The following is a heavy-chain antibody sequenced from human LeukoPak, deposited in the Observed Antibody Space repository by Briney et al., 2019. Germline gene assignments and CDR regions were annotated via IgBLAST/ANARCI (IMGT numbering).Heavy chain of an antibody. V-gene: IGHV3-64*01. J-gene: IGHJ4*02. CDR1: GYTLTELS. D-gene: IGHD3-10*01. Sequence: SCKVSGYTLTELSMHWVRQAPGKGLEYVSAISTDGGGTYYVNSVKGRFTISRDNSKNTLYLQMGSLRAEDMAVYYCARYGSGSYYHYWGQGTLVTVSS. CDR3: ARYGSGSYYHY. CDR2: ISTDGGGT.